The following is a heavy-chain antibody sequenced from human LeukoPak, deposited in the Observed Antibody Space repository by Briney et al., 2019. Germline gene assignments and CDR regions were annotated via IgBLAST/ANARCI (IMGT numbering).Heavy chain of an antibody. CDR1: GGSISSYY. V-gene: IGHV4-59*08. D-gene: IGHD6-6*01. J-gene: IGHJ5*02. CDR2: IYYSGST. Sequence: SETLSLTCTVSGGSISSYYWSWIRQPPGKGLEWIGYIYYSGSTNYNPSLKSRVTISVDTSKNQFSLKLSSVTAADTAVYHCARGWYSSSRGFDPWGQGTLVTVSS. CDR3: ARGWYSSSRGFDP.